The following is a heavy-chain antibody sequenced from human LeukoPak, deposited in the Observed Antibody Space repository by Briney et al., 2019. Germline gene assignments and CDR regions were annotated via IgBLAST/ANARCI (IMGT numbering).Heavy chain of an antibody. V-gene: IGHV4-61*02. J-gene: IGHJ4*02. D-gene: IGHD3-9*01. Sequence: PSQTLSLTCTVYGGSISSGSYYWSWIRQPAGKGLEWIGRIYTSGSTNYNPSLKSRVTISVDTSKNQFSLKLSSVTAADTAVYYCVGTYDILTGYTPYFDYWGQGTLATVSA. CDR2: IYTSGST. CDR1: GGSISSGSYY. CDR3: VGTYDILTGYTPYFDY.